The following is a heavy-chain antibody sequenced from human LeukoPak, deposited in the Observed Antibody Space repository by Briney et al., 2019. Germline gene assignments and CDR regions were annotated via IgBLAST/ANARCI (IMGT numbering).Heavy chain of an antibody. CDR3: ARTAGVAVAGSRQYFDY. CDR1: GGLISSSSYY. V-gene: IGHV4-39*01. Sequence: PSETLSLTCTVSGGLISSSSYYWGWVRQPPEKGLEWIGSFYYTGSTYYHPSLKSRVTMSVDTSKNQFSLNLTSVTAADTAVYYCARTAGVAVAGSRQYFDYWGQGTLVTVSS. CDR2: FYYTGST. D-gene: IGHD6-19*01. J-gene: IGHJ4*02.